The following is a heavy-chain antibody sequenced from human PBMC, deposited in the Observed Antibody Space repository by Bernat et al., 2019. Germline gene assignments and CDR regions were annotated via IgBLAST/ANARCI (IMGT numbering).Heavy chain of an antibody. D-gene: IGHD3-9*01. CDR2: IVVGSGNT. CDR1: GFTFTSSA. V-gene: IGHV1-58*02. CDR3: AAVSDYDMLTGYPHFDY. J-gene: IGHJ4*02. Sequence: QMQLVQSGPEVKKPGTSVKVSCKASGFTFTSSAMQWVRQARGQRLEWIGWIVVGSGNTNYAQKFQERVTITRDMSTSTAYMELSSLRSEDTAVYYCAAVSDYDMLTGYPHFDYWGQGTLVTVSS.